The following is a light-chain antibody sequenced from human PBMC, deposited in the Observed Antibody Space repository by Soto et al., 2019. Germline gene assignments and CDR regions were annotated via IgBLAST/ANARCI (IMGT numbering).Light chain of an antibody. CDR2: KNN. Sequence: VLTEPPSASATPGQRVTISCSGSRSNIGTNSVYWYQQLPGTAPKLLIYKNNQRPSGVPDRFSGSRSGTSASLTITGLRSEDEADYYCAAWDDDLLFGGGTKLTVL. V-gene: IGLV1-47*01. J-gene: IGLJ3*02. CDR3: AAWDDDLL. CDR1: RSNIGTNS.